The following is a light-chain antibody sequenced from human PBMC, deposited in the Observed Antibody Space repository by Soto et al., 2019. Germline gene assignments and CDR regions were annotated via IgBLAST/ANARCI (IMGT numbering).Light chain of an antibody. V-gene: IGLV1-47*02. CDR2: SND. CDR3: ATWDDSLSAVV. Sequence: QSVVTQPPSASVTPGQRVTISCSGSSTNTESNFVFWHQQRPGTAPKLLIYSNDQRPSGVPDRFSGSKSGTSASLAISGLRSEDEAEYYCATWDDSLSAVVFGGGTKLTVL. CDR1: STNTESNF. J-gene: IGLJ2*01.